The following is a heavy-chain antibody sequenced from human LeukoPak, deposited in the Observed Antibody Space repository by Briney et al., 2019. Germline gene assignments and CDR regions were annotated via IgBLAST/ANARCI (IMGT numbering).Heavy chain of an antibody. CDR1: GGSISNYY. V-gene: IGHV4-59*01. J-gene: IGHJ5*02. Sequence: SETLSLTCTVSGGSISNYYWSWIRQPPGKGLEWIGYIYYSGSTNYNPSLKSRVTISVDTSKNQFSLKLSSVTAADTAVYYCARGGGYSYGDNWFDPWGQGTLVTVSS. CDR2: IYYSGST. CDR3: ARGGGYSYGDNWFDP. D-gene: IGHD5-18*01.